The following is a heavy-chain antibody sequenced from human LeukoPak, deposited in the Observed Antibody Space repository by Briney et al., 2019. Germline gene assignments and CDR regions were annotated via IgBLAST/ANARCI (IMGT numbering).Heavy chain of an antibody. D-gene: IGHD3-22*01. V-gene: IGHV3-33*01. CDR3: AREAERYYDSSGYNFGY. CDR2: IWYDGSNK. Sequence: GGSLRLSCAASGFTFSSYGMHWVRQAPDKGLEWVAVIWYDGSNKYYADSVKGRFSISRDNSKNTLYLQMNSLRAEDTAVYYCAREAERYYDSSGYNFGYWGQGTLVTVSS. J-gene: IGHJ4*02. CDR1: GFTFSSYG.